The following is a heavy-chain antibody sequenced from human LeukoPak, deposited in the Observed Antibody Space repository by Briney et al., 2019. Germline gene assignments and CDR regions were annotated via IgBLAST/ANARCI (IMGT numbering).Heavy chain of an antibody. CDR3: ARGYYGMDV. J-gene: IGHJ6*02. CDR1: GYTFTGQY. V-gene: IGHV1-2*02. Sequence: ASVKVSCKASGYTFTGQYLYWERKTPGQGLEWMGWINPKTGDTDSAQNFRGRVTMTRDTSISTVYMEVSRLTSDDTAVYYCARGYYGMDVWGQGTTVTVSS. CDR2: INPKTGDT.